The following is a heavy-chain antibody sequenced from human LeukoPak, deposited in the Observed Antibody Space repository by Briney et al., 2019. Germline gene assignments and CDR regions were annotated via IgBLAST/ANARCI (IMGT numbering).Heavy chain of an antibody. Sequence: SETLSLTCTVSGGSLTDGDYYWGWVRQPPGTGLQWLATTYEGASLESRVSISVDTPKNQFSLKLSSVTAADTAVYYCARVARWLDGDAFDIWGQGTMVTVSS. D-gene: IGHD5-24*01. CDR3: ARVARWLDGDAFDI. V-gene: IGHV4-39*07. CDR1: GGSLTDGDYY. J-gene: IGHJ3*02. CDR2: T.